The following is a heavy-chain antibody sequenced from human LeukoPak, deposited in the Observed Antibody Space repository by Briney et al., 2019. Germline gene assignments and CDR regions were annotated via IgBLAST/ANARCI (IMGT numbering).Heavy chain of an antibody. J-gene: IGHJ4*02. CDR3: ARLALQEVGATQTYYLDY. D-gene: IGHD1-26*01. V-gene: IGHV4-59*01. Sequence: PSETLSLTCTVSGGSISSYYWSWIRQPPGKGLEWIGYIYDSGSTNYNPSLKSRVTISVDTSKNQFSLKLSSVTAADTAVYYCARLALQEVGATQTYYLDYWGQGTLVTVSS. CDR1: GGSISSYY. CDR2: IYDSGST.